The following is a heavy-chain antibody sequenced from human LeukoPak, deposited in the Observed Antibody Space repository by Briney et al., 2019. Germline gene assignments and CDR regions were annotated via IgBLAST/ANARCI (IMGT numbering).Heavy chain of an antibody. J-gene: IGHJ6*02. Sequence: GGSLRLSCAASGFTFNNYAMNWVRQSPGKGLEWVSVISGSGSYRYYADSVKGRFTISRDNSKNTLYLQMTSLRAEDTAVYYCAKRLQEILDSFGMDVWGQGTTVTVSS. CDR3: AKRLQEILDSFGMDV. V-gene: IGHV3-23*01. CDR1: GFTFNNYA. D-gene: IGHD3-22*01. CDR2: ISGSGSYR.